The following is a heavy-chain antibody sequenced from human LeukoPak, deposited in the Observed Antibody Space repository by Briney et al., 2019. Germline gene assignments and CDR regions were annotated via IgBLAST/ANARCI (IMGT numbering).Heavy chain of an antibody. D-gene: IGHD3-9*01. CDR3: ARDQRLDNFDETRHFDI. V-gene: IGHV1-18*01. Sequence: GASVKVSCKTSGYTFTNYGISWVRQAPGQGLEWMGWVSPYNGATKYIESLQGRVPMTTDRSSSTSYLDLNNLRSDDTALYFCARDQRLDNFDETRHFDIWGRGTLVTVSS. CDR2: VSPYNGAT. J-gene: IGHJ1*01. CDR1: GYTFTNYG.